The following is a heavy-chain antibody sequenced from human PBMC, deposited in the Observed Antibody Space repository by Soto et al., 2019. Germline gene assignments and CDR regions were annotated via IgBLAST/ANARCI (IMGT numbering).Heavy chain of an antibody. CDR1: GGSISSGGYY. V-gene: IGHV4-31*03. J-gene: IGHJ4*02. D-gene: IGHD5-12*01. CDR2: IYYSGST. Sequence: SETLSLTCTVSGGSISSGGYYWSWIRQHPGKGLEWIGYIYYSGSTYYNPSLMSRVTISVDTSKNQFSLKLSSVTAADTAVYYCARAKRIEMATTDSFDYWGQGTLVTVSS. CDR3: ARAKRIEMATTDSFDY.